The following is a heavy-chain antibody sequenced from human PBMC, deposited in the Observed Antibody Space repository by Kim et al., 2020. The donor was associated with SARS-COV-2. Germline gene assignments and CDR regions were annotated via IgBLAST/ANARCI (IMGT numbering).Heavy chain of an antibody. Sequence: TRYNPSLKSRVPISVDTSKSQFSLTLSSLTAADTAVYFCARGGGVGGSFDIWGQGSLVTVSS. V-gene: IGHV4-59*09. CDR3: ARGGGVGGSFDI. J-gene: IGHJ1*01. D-gene: IGHD3-16*01. CDR2: T.